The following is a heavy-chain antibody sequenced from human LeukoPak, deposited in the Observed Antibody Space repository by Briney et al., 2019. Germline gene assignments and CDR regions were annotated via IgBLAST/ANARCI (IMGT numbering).Heavy chain of an antibody. D-gene: IGHD6-13*01. CDR2: IYYSGST. V-gene: IGHV4-39*02. Sequence: SETLSLTCTVSGGSISSSSYYWGWIRQPPGKGLEWIGSIYYSGSTYYNPSLKSRVTISVDTSKNQFSLKLSSVTAADTAVYYCAREGQLVLFDYWGQGTLVTVSS. CDR3: AREGQLVLFDY. J-gene: IGHJ4*02. CDR1: GGSISSSSYY.